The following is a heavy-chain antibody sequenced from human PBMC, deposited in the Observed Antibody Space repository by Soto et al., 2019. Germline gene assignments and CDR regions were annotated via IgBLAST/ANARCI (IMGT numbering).Heavy chain of an antibody. Sequence: SVKVSCKASGGTFSSYAISWVRQAPGQGLEWMGGIIPIFGTANYAQKFQGRVTITADESTSTAYMELSSLRSEDTAVYYCARGIVVVPAAADYYYYGMDVWGQGTTVTVSS. V-gene: IGHV1-69*13. D-gene: IGHD2-2*01. CDR3: ARGIVVVPAAADYYYYGMDV. J-gene: IGHJ6*02. CDR2: IIPIFGTA. CDR1: GGTFSSYA.